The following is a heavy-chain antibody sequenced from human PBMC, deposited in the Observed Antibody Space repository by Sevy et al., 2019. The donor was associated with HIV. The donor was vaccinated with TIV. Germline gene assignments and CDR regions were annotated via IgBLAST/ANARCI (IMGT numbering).Heavy chain of an antibody. Sequence: GESLKISCKVSRYSFTNYWIAWVRQMPGNGLEWMGIIFPGDSDSSYSPSFQGQVTISADKSSSTVFLQWSSLKASDTAIYYCAGGHCSSTSCYMGLDYWGQGTLVTVSS. CDR1: RYSFTNYW. CDR2: IFPGDSDS. D-gene: IGHD2-2*02. CDR3: AGGHCSSTSCYMGLDY. J-gene: IGHJ4*02. V-gene: IGHV5-51*01.